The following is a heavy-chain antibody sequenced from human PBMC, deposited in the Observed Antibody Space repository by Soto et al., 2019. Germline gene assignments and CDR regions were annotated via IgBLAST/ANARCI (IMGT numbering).Heavy chain of an antibody. CDR1: GYRYTNYW. Sequence: GESLKLSCKDSGYRYTNYWIAWARQVPGKGLEWMGIIYPGDSNTRYSPSFQGQVTISADKAISTAYLQWSSLKASDTAMDYCARHTTGVVVTASYYWGQGTRVTVSS. CDR2: IYPGDSNT. V-gene: IGHV5-51*01. J-gene: IGHJ4*02. D-gene: IGHD2-21*02. CDR3: ARHTTGVVVTASYY.